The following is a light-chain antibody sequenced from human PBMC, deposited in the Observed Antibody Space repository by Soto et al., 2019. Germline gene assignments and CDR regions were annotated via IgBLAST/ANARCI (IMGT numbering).Light chain of an antibody. J-gene: IGKJ2*01. V-gene: IGKV3-15*01. CDR2: GAS. CDR1: QSVSSN. CDR3: QHYDNWPPFT. Sequence: EIVMTQSPVTLSVSPGERATLSCRASQSVSSNLAWYQQKPGQAPRLLIYGASTRATGIPARFSGSGSGTEFTLTISSLQSEDSAVYYGQHYDNWPPFTFGQGTKLEIK.